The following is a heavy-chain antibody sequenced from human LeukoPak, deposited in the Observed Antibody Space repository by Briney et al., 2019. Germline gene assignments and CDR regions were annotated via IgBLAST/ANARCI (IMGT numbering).Heavy chain of an antibody. CDR1: GFTFSSYW. CDR3: ARQVAYYYGSGSPIDY. J-gene: IGHJ4*02. CDR2: INSDGSST. Sequence: GGSLRLSCAAPGFTFSSYWMHWVRQAPGKGLVWVSRINSDGSSTSYADSVKGRFTISRDNAKNTLYLQMNSLRAEDTAVYYCARQVAYYYGSGSPIDYWGQGTLVTVSS. V-gene: IGHV3-74*01. D-gene: IGHD3-10*01.